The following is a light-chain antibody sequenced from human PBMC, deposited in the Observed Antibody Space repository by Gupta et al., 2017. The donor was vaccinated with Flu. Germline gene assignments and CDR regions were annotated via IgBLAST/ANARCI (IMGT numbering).Light chain of an antibody. CDR2: RAS. V-gene: IGKV1-39*01. J-gene: IGKJ5*01. CDR3: QHTDISPFT. Sequence: DIQLTQSPSSLSAAVGGRATITCRATQNIDESLNWYQQKPGQSPTPLIYRASTLRAGVPSRFSGSGSGTEFTLSIDKLQPEDFATYHCQHTDISPFTFGQGT. CDR1: QNIDES.